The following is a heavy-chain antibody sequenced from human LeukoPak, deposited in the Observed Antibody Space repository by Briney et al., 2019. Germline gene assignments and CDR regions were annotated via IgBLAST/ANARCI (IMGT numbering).Heavy chain of an antibody. J-gene: IGHJ4*02. CDR2: IRYDGSNK. CDR3: AKGVGSSWFYFDY. Sequence: GGSLRLSCAASGFTFSSYVMHWVRQAPGKGLEWLAFIRYDGSNKYYADSVKGRFTISRDNSKNTLYLQMNSLRAEDTAVYYCAKGVGSSWFYFDYWGQGTLVTVSS. D-gene: IGHD6-13*01. V-gene: IGHV3-30*02. CDR1: GFTFSSYV.